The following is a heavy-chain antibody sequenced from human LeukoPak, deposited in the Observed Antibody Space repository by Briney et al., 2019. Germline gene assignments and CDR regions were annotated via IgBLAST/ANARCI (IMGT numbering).Heavy chain of an antibody. Sequence: SQTLSLTCTVSGGSVSSGSYYCSWIRQPAGKGLEWIGLIYTSGSTNYNPSLKSRVTISVDTSKNQFSLKLSSVTAADTAVYYCAREFAYWGQGTLVTVSS. CDR2: IYTSGST. J-gene: IGHJ4*02. CDR1: GGSVSSGSYY. V-gene: IGHV4-61*02. CDR3: AREFAY.